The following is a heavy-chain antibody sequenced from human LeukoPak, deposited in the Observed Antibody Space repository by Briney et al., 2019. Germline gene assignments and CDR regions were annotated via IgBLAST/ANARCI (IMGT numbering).Heavy chain of an antibody. V-gene: IGHV3-48*03. CDR1: GFTFSSYE. Sequence: GGSLRLSCTASGFTFSSYEMNWVRQAPGKGLEWVSYISSGSSTVYYADSVKGRFTISRDNAKNSLYLQMNSLKTEDTAVYYCVTTTAEAGPIDYWGQGTLVTVSS. D-gene: IGHD6-13*01. CDR2: ISSGSSTV. CDR3: VTTTAEAGPIDY. J-gene: IGHJ4*02.